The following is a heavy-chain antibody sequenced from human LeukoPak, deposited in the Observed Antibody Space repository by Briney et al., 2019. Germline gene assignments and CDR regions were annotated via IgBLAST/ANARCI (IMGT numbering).Heavy chain of an antibody. CDR1: GFTFDDYA. CDR2: ISWNSGSI. V-gene: IGHV3-9*01. CDR3: AKDRDYGVRGVIVGYFDY. Sequence: PGRSLRLSCAASGFTFDDYAMHWVRQAPGKGLEWVSGISWNSGSIGYADSVKGRFTISRDNAKNSLYLQMNSLRAEDTALYYCAKDRDYGVRGVIVGYFDYWGQGTLVTVSS. D-gene: IGHD3-10*01. J-gene: IGHJ4*02.